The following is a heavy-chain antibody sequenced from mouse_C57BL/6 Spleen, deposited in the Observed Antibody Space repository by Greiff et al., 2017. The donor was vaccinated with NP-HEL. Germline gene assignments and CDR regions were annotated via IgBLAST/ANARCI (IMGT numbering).Heavy chain of an antibody. J-gene: IGHJ3*01. CDR1: GFTFSSYA. Sequence: EVKVVESGEGLVKPGGSLKLSCAASGFTFSSYAMSWVRQTPEKRLEWVAYISSGGDYIYYADTVKGRFTISRDNARNTLYLQMSSLKSEDTAMYYCTREGNSYYYGSSYAYWGQGTLVTVSA. V-gene: IGHV5-9-1*02. D-gene: IGHD1-1*01. CDR3: TREGNSYYYGSSYAY. CDR2: ISSGGDYI.